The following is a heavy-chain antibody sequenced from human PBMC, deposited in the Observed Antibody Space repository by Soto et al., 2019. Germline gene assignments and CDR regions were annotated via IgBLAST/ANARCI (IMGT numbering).Heavy chain of an antibody. Sequence: EVQLVESGGDLVQPGGSLRLSCAASGFTFSDYEMNWVRQAPGKGLEWVSYISASGQTIYYADSAKGRFSISRDSANNALYLHITTLRAEDTALYFCARDGYSSTWYAKAFDIWGQGTMVTVSS. CDR1: GFTFSDYE. CDR3: ARDGYSSTWYAKAFDI. CDR2: ISASGQTI. V-gene: IGHV3-48*03. D-gene: IGHD6-13*01. J-gene: IGHJ3*02.